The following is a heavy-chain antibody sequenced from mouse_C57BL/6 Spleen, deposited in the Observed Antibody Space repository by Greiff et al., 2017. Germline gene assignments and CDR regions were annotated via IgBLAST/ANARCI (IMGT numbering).Heavy chain of an antibody. J-gene: IGHJ1*03. Sequence: VQLQQSGPGLVQPSQSLSITCTVSGFSLTSYGVHWVRQSPGKGLEWLGVIWSGGSTDYNAAFISRLSISKDNSKSQVFFKMNSLQADDTAIYYCARNYYGSGYWYFDVWGTGTTVTVSS. D-gene: IGHD1-1*01. V-gene: IGHV2-2*01. CDR3: ARNYYGSGYWYFDV. CDR1: GFSLTSYG. CDR2: IWSGGST.